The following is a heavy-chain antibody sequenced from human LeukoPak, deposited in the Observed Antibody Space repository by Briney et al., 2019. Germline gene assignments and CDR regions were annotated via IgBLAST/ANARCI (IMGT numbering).Heavy chain of an antibody. CDR1: GGTFSSYA. D-gene: IGHD6-19*01. V-gene: IGHV1-69*04. CDR2: IIPILGIA. CDR3: EILFSGEDYYYGMDV. J-gene: IGHJ6*02. Sequence: GASVKVSCKASGGTFSSYAISWVRQAPGQGLEWMGRIIPILGIANYAQKFQGRVTITADKSTSTAYMELSSLRSEDTAVYYCEILFSGEDYYYGMDVWGQGTTVTVSS.